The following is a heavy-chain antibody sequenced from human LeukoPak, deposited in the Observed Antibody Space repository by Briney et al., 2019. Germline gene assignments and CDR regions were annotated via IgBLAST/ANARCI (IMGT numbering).Heavy chain of an antibody. Sequence: GGSLRLSCAASGFTFSNYAMSWVRQTPGKGLEWVSAISGSGGSTYYADSVKGRFTISRDNSKNTLYLQMNSLRAEDTAVYYCAKNGAYYYYYMDVWGKGTTVTISS. V-gene: IGHV3-23*01. D-gene: IGHD3-10*01. CDR2: ISGSGGST. CDR1: GFTFSNYA. CDR3: AKNGAYYYYYMDV. J-gene: IGHJ6*03.